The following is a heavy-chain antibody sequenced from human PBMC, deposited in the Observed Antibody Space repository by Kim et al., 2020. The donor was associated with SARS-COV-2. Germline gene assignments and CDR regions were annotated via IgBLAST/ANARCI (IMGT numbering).Heavy chain of an antibody. V-gene: IGHV5-10-1*01. CDR3: ARFAADGPGSNFDH. J-gene: IGHJ4*02. CDR2: IDPRDSYT. CDR1: GYMFTSYW. D-gene: IGHD6-13*01. Sequence: GESLKISCKASGYMFTSYWISWVRQTPGKGLEWMARIDPRDSYTNYSPSFQGHVTISVDKSITTAYLQWSSLEASDTAMYYCARFAADGPGSNFDHWGQGTLVTVSS.